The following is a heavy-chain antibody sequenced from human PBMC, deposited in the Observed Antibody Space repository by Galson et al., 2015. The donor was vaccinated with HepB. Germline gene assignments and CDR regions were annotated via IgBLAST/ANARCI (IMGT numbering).Heavy chain of an antibody. D-gene: IGHD3-10*01. Sequence: SVKVSCKASGYTFTNYAISWVRQAPGQGLEWMGWINANTGNPTYAPGFTRRFVFSLDTSVSTAYLQISSLKADDTAVYYCARGRRDQTYYYGSGDAFDIWGQGTLVTVS. CDR1: GYTFTNYA. V-gene: IGHV7-4-1*02. CDR3: ARGRRDQTYYYGSGDAFDI. J-gene: IGHJ3*02. CDR2: INANTGNP.